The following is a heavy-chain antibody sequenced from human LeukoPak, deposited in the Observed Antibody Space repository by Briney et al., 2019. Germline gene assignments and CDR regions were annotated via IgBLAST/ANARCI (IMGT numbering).Heavy chain of an antibody. CDR2: ISYDGSNK. CDR1: GFTFSSYV. CDR3: ARAGITIFGVVIMYYYYGMDV. V-gene: IGHV3-30-3*01. D-gene: IGHD3-3*01. J-gene: IGHJ6*02. Sequence: GGSLRLSCAASGFTFSSYVMHWVRQAPGKGLEWVAVISYDGSNKYYADSVKGRFTISRDNSKNTLYLQMNSLRAEDTAVYYCARAGITIFGVVIMYYYYGMDVWGQGTTVTVSS.